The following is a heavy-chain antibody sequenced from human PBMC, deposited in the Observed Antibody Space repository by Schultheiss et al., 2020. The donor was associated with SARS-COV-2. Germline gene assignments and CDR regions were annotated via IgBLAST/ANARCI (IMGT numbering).Heavy chain of an antibody. CDR2: MNPNSGGT. CDR1: GYTFTSYD. Sequence: ASVKVSCKASGYTFTSYDINWVRQATGQGLEWMGWMNPNSGGTNYAQKFQGRVTMTRDTSISTAYMELSSLRSEDTAVYYCEAGAAVADFEYWGQGTLVTVSS. CDR3: EAGAAVADFEY. J-gene: IGHJ4*02. V-gene: IGHV1-8*01. D-gene: IGHD6-19*01.